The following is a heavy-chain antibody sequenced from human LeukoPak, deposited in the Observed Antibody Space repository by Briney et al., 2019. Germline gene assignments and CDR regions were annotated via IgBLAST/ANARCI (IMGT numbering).Heavy chain of an antibody. V-gene: IGHV4-39*02. J-gene: IGHJ6*02. D-gene: IGHD6-19*01. Sequence: SETLSLTCTVSGDSISSSSYYWGWIRQPPGKGPEWIGSIICSRKTYYNPSLKSRVTISVDTSKNQISLKVRSVTAADTAVYYCARDAEYRTGWPYYYYYGIDVWGQGTTVPVSS. CDR1: GDSISSSSYY. CDR3: ARDAEYRTGWPYYYYYGIDV. CDR2: IICSRKT.